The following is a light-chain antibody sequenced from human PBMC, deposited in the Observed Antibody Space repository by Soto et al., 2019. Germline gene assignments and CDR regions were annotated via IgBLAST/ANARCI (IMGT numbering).Light chain of an antibody. CDR3: CSYAGSYSAG. V-gene: IGLV2-11*01. J-gene: IGLJ2*01. CDR1: SSNVGGYNY. CDR2: DVT. Sequence: QSALTQPRSVSGSPGQSVTISFTGTSSNVGGYNYVSWYQQHPGKAPKIMIYDVTKRPSGVHDRFSASKSDNTASLTISGLQAEDEADYYCCSYAGSYSAGFGGWTKLPVL.